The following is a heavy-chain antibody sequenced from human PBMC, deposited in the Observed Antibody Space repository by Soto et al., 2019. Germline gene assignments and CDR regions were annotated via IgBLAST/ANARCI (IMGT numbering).Heavy chain of an antibody. CDR3: ARSVILTGGSYKGLIRLHYFDT. J-gene: IGHJ4*02. CDR1: GGSISSGGYS. V-gene: IGHV4-30-2*01. CDR2: MYHSGST. Sequence: TLSLTCAVSGGSISSGGYSWSWIRQPPGKGLEWIGYMYHSGSTYYNPSLKSRVTISIDRSKNQFSLKLSSVTAADTAVYYCARSVILTGGSYKGLIRLHYFDTWGPGTLVTVSS. D-gene: IGHD3-9*01.